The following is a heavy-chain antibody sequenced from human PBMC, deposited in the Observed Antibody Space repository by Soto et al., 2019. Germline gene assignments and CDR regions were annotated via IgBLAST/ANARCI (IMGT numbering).Heavy chain of an antibody. CDR2: IIPVFDKA. J-gene: IGHJ3*01. CDR3: ASLRRDWGDAFDL. D-gene: IGHD3-16*01. Sequence: QVQLVQSGADVKKPGSSVKVSCKTSGGSFGSSAISWVRQAPAQGLEWMGEIIPVFDKANYAQNFQGRLTITADELTGTVFMELRSLRSEDTAVSFCASLRRDWGDAFDLWGLGTFVTVSS. V-gene: IGHV1-69*01. CDR1: GGSFGSSA.